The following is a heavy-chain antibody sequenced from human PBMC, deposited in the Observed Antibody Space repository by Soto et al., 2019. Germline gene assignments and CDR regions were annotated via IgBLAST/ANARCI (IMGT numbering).Heavy chain of an antibody. J-gene: IGHJ4*02. CDR3: ARVRREYDNSGPVDY. CDR2: MYNTGST. D-gene: IGHD3-22*01. CDR1: GGSISSYY. V-gene: IGHV4-59*12. Sequence: SETLSLTCTVSGGSISSYYWSWIRQPPGKGLEWIGYMYNTGSTIYNPSLKSRVTISVDRSRNQFSLKLNSVTAADTAVYYCARVRREYDNSGPVDYWGQGTLVTVSS.